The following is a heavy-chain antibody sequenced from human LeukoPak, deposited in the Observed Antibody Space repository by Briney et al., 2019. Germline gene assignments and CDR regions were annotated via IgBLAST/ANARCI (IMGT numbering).Heavy chain of an antibody. CDR3: AKETGELPYYSDY. D-gene: IGHD3-10*01. CDR1: GGSISSGNYY. V-gene: IGHV4-61*02. J-gene: IGHJ4*02. Sequence: SETLSLTCTVSGGSISSGNYYWSWIRQPAGKRLEWIGRIYTSGSTNYNPSLKSRVTISGDTSKNQFSLKLSSVTAADTAVYYCAKETGELPYYSDYWGQGTLVTVSS. CDR2: IYTSGST.